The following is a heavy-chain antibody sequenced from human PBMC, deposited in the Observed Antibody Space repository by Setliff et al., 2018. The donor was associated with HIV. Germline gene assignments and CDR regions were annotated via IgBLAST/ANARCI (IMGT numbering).Heavy chain of an antibody. D-gene: IGHD5-12*01. Sequence: SETLSLTCTVSGGSISSNSYYWGWIRQPPGKGLAWIGSIYYSGSTYYNPSLKSRVTISVDTSKNQFSLKLSSVTAADTAVYYCARQGGYSGYGFYYYYYYMDVWGKGTTVTVSS. V-gene: IGHV4-39*01. CDR2: IYYSGST. CDR1: GGSISSNSYY. CDR3: ARQGGYSGYGFYYYYYYMDV. J-gene: IGHJ6*03.